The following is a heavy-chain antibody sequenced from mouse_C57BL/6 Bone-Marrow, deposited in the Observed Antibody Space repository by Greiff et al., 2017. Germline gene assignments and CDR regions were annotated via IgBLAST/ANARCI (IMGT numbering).Heavy chain of an antibody. CDR3: ARRGGSSFDWYFDV. CDR1: GFTFSSYT. V-gene: IGHV5-9*01. D-gene: IGHD1-1*01. CDR2: ISGGGGNT. Sequence: DVQLVESGGGLVKPGGSLKLSCAASGFTFSSYTMSWVRQTPEKRLEWVATISGGGGNTYYPDSVKGRFTISRDNAKNTLYLQMSSLRSEDTALYYCARRGGSSFDWYFDVWGTGTTVTVSS. J-gene: IGHJ1*02.